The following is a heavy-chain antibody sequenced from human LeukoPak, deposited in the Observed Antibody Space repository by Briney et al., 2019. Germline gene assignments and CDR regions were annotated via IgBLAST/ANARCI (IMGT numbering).Heavy chain of an antibody. V-gene: IGHV4-38-2*01. Sequence: SETLSLTCSVSGYSIRSGYQWGWIRPAPGKGLEWIGSINYSGRTYDNPSLKSRVTISIDTSKNQIFLKLRSTTAADTAHYYCARAEINDYNRYGGQGILVIVS. J-gene: IGHJ4*02. CDR2: INYSGRT. D-gene: IGHD4-11*01. CDR3: ARAEINDYNRY. CDR1: GYSIRSGYQ.